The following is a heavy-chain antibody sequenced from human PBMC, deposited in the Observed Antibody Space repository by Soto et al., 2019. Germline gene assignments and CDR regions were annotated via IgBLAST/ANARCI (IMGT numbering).Heavy chain of an antibody. D-gene: IGHD6-13*01. CDR1: GGSVSSGSYY. J-gene: IGHJ4*02. CDR2: IYYSGST. V-gene: IGHV4-61*01. Sequence: PSETLSLTCTVSGGSVSSGSYYWSWIRQPPGKGLEWIGYIYYSGSTNYNPSLKSRVTISVDTSKNQFSLKLSSVTAADTAVYYCARDHKSTLLGIAAAGTRTFDYWGQGTLVTVSS. CDR3: ARDHKSTLLGIAAAGTRTFDY.